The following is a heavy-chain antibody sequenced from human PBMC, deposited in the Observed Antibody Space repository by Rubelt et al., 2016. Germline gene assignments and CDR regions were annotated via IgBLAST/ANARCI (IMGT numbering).Heavy chain of an antibody. CDR1: GGSLSGYY. CDR3: ARDRMEQDYGMDV. V-gene: IGHV4-34*02. D-gene: IGHD1/OR15-1a*01. J-gene: IGHJ6*02. CDR2: ANLRRNT. Sequence: QVQLQQWGAGLLKPSETLSLTCAVYGGSLSGYYWTWIRQAPGKGLEWIGEANLRRNTNYNPSLKRWGTISIDTSKNQFSLKWSSVNAADTAVYYCARDRMEQDYGMDVWGQGTTVTVSS.